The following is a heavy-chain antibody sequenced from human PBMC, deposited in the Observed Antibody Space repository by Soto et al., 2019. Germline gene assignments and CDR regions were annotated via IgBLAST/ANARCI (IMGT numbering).Heavy chain of an antibody. CDR2: INPSGGST. D-gene: IGHD4-17*01. J-gene: IGHJ6*03. CDR3: ARDPTVTSYYYYMDV. Sequence: ASVKVSCKASGYTFTSYYMHWVRQAPGQGLEWMGIINPSGGSTSYAQKFQGRVTMTRDTSTSTVYMELSSLRSEDTAVYYCARDPTVTSYYYYMDVWGKGTTVTVSS. V-gene: IGHV1-46*03. CDR1: GYTFTSYY.